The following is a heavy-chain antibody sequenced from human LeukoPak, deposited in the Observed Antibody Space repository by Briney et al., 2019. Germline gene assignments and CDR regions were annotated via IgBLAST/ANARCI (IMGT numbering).Heavy chain of an antibody. CDR1: GYSFSSGYY. D-gene: IGHD3-3*01. J-gene: IGHJ4*02. V-gene: IGHV4-38-2*01. Sequence: PSETLSLTCAVSGYSFSSGYYWGWIRQPPGKGLEWIGSIYHSGSTNYNPSLKSRVTISVDTSKNQFSLKLSSVTAADTAVYYCARGWSGYSYWGQGTLVTVSS. CDR2: IYHSGST. CDR3: ARGWSGYSY.